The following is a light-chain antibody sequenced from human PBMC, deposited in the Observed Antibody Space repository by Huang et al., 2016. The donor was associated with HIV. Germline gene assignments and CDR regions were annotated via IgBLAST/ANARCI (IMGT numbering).Light chain of an antibody. CDR3: QQYNNWPPWT. CDR1: QSVSNN. V-gene: IGKV3-15*01. Sequence: EIVMTQSPATLSVSPGERATLSCRASQSVSNNLAWYQQTPGQAPRLLIYGPSTRATGLPARFSGNGSGTEFTLTISSLQSEDFALYYCQQYNNWPPWTFGQGTKVEIK. J-gene: IGKJ1*01. CDR2: GPS.